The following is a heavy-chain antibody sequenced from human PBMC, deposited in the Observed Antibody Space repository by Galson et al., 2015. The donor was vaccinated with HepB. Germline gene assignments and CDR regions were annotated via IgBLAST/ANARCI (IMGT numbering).Heavy chain of an antibody. CDR1: GFTVSSNY. CDR3: ARHVVTASKTAFDP. CDR2: IYSGGST. V-gene: IGHV3-53*04. Sequence: SLRLSCAASGFTVSSNYMSWVRQAPGKGLEWVSVIYSGGSTYYADSVKGRFTISRHNSKNTLYLQMNSLRAEDTAVYYCARHVVTASKTAFDPWGQGTLVTVSS. D-gene: IGHD2-21*02. J-gene: IGHJ5*02.